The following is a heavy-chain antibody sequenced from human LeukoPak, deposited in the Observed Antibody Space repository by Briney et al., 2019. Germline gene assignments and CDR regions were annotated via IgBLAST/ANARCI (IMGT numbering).Heavy chain of an antibody. Sequence: GGSLRLSCAASGFTFSSYGMHWVRQAPGKGLEWVAVISYDGSNKYYADSVKGRFTISRDNSKNTLYLQMNSLRAEDTAVYYCAKDRRVAVLRYFDWLFSPTFDYWGQGTLVTVSS. V-gene: IGHV3-30*18. J-gene: IGHJ4*02. CDR3: AKDRRVAVLRYFDWLFSPTFDY. D-gene: IGHD3-9*01. CDR2: ISYDGSNK. CDR1: GFTFSSYG.